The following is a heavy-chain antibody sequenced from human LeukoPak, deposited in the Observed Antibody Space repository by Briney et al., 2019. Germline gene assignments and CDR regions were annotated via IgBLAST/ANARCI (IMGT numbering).Heavy chain of an antibody. CDR2: INHSGST. V-gene: IGHV4-34*01. CDR1: GGSFSGYY. Sequence: XETLSLTCAVYGGSFSGYYWSWIRQPPGKGLEWMGEINHSGSTNYNPSLKSRVTISVDTSKNQFSLKLSSVTAADTAVYYCARGLYYYDSSGFRTRDDAFDIWGQGTMVTVSS. J-gene: IGHJ3*02. CDR3: ARGLYYYDSSGFRTRDDAFDI. D-gene: IGHD3-22*01.